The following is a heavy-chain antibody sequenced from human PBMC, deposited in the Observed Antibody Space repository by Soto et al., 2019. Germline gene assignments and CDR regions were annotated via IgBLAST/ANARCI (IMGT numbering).Heavy chain of an antibody. CDR3: ASETHNWNYARYGMDV. D-gene: IGHD1-7*01. CDR2: ISAYNGNT. Sequence: QVQLVQSGAEVKKPGASVKVSCKASGYTFTSYGISWVRQAPGQGLEWMGWISAYNGNTNYAQKRQGRVTMTTDTSTRTAYMELRSLRSDDTAVYYCASETHNWNYARYGMDVWGQGTTVTVSS. CDR1: GYTFTSYG. J-gene: IGHJ6*02. V-gene: IGHV1-18*01.